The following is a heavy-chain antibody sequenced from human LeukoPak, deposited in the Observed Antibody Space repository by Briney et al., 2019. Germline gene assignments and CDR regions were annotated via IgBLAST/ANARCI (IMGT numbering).Heavy chain of an antibody. V-gene: IGHV3-11*01. J-gene: IGHJ4*02. CDR2: SSSSGTTI. CDR3: ARRRDFIDY. Sequence: GGSLRLSCAASGFTLSDYYMSWIRQAPGKGLEWVSYSSSSGTTIYYADSVKGRFAISRDNAKNSLYLQMNSLRAEDTAVYYCARRRDFIDYWGQGTLATVSS. CDR1: GFTLSDYY. D-gene: IGHD3/OR15-3a*01.